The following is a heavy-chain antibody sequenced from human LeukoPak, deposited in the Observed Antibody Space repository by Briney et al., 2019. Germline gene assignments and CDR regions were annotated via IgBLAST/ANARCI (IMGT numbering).Heavy chain of an antibody. CDR2: INPSGGST. CDR1: GYTFTSYY. Sequence: ASVKVSCKASGYTFTSYYMHWVRQAPGQGLEWMAIINPSGGSTSYAQKFQGRVTMTRDTSTSTVYMELSSLRSEDTAVYYCARSPLSYDSSGYSFDYWGQGTLVTVSS. V-gene: IGHV1-46*01. CDR3: ARSPLSYDSSGYSFDY. D-gene: IGHD3-22*01. J-gene: IGHJ4*02.